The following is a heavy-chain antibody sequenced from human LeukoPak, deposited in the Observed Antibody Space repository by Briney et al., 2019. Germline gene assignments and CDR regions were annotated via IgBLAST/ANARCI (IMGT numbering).Heavy chain of an antibody. CDR3: ARGVIAAAVLFDP. D-gene: IGHD6-13*01. V-gene: IGHV4-59*08. CDR1: GGSISNYY. CDR2: IYHSGST. J-gene: IGHJ5*02. Sequence: PSETLSLTCTVSGGSISNYYWSWIRQPPGKGLEWIGSIYHSGSTYYNPSLKSRVTISVDTSKNQFSLKLSSVTAADTAVYYCARGVIAAAVLFDPWGQGTLVTVSS.